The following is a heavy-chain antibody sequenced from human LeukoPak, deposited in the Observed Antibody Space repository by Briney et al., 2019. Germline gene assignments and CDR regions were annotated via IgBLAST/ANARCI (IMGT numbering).Heavy chain of an antibody. CDR3: ATDTTGTTLSFDY. CDR2: IYYSGST. CDR1: GGSISSSSYY. V-gene: IGHV4-39*07. D-gene: IGHD1-1*01. J-gene: IGHJ4*02. Sequence: PSETLSLTYTVSGGSISSSSYYWGWIRQPPGKGLEWIGSIYYSGSTYYNPSLKSRVTISVDTSKNQFSLKLSSVTAADTAVYYCATDTTGTTLSFDYWGQGTLVTVSS.